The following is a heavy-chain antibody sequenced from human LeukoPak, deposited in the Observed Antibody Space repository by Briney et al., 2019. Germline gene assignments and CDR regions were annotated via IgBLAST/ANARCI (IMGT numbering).Heavy chain of an antibody. Sequence: PGRFLRLSCEASGFTFTSYAMQWVLKAPGKGLEGVSSITSSGVGTFFTDALRGRFTISGAIVKEAVFLKLKNLRRRDLAFYYCVKGTCTSGRQNFDSWGQGALVTVSS. D-gene: IGHD2-15*01. CDR1: GFTFTSYA. CDR3: VKGTCTSGRQNFDS. CDR2: ITSSGVGT. J-gene: IGHJ4*02. V-gene: IGHV3-62*04.